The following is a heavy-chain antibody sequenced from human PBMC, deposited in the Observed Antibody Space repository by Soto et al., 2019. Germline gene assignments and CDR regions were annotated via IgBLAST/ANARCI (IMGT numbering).Heavy chain of an antibody. CDR1: GYTLTELS. CDR3: ATMFRITIFGVVTEIDY. CDR2: FDPEDGET. Sequence: QVQLVQSGAEVKKPGASVKVSCKVSGYTLTELSMHWVRQAPGKGLEWMGGFDPEDGETIYAQKFQGRVTMTEDKSTDTAYMELSSFRSEDTAVDYCATMFRITIFGVVTEIDYWCQGTLVTVSS. J-gene: IGHJ4*02. V-gene: IGHV1-24*01. D-gene: IGHD3-3*01.